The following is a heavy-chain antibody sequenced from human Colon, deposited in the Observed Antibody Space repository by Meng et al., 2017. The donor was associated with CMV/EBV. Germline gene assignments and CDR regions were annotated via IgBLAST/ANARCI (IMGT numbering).Heavy chain of an antibody. J-gene: IGHJ5*02. CDR1: GFEVNSRH. CDR3: TSICGRDVDP. V-gene: IGHV3-66*01. D-gene: IGHD2-2*01. Sequence: EVQLVESGGDFVQPGLSLRLSRAASGFEVNSRHMTWVRQAPGKGLEWVSIMHGDGRTYYSDSVWGRFTISRDSSTNTLYPKMNSVRVGETALYAWTSICGRDVDPGVLRTLVTVSS. CDR2: MHGDGRT.